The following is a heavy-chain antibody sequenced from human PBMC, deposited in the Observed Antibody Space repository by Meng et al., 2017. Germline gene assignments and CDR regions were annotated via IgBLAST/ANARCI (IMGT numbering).Heavy chain of an antibody. CDR3: ARGLRYFDWLSSDAFDI. Sequence: ASVKVSCKASGYTFTGYYMHWVRQAPGQGLEWMGWINPNSGGTNYAQKFQGGVTMTRDTSISTAYMELSRLRSDDTAVYYCARGLRYFDWLSSDAFDIWGQGTMVTVSS. D-gene: IGHD3-9*01. CDR1: GYTFTGYY. CDR2: INPNSGGT. V-gene: IGHV1-2*02. J-gene: IGHJ3*02.